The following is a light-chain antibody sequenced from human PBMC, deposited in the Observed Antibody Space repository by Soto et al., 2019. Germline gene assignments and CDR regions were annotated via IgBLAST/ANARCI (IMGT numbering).Light chain of an antibody. CDR1: TGAVTSGHY. J-gene: IGLJ1*01. Sequence: QAVVTEEPSLTVCPGGTVTLTYAPSTGAVTSGHYPYWVQQKAGQAPRTVIYDTSNKYSWTPARFSGSLLEGKAALTLAGAQPGDEADYYCLISYSVDDGFGTGTK. V-gene: IGLV7-46*01. CDR3: LISYSVDDG. CDR2: DTS.